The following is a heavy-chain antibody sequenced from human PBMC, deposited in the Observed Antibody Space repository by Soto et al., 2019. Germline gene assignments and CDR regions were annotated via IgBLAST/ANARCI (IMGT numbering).Heavy chain of an antibody. J-gene: IGHJ6*02. CDR1: GYTFIDYY. V-gene: IGHV1-2*04. Sequence: ASVKVSCKASGYTFIDYYIHWVRLAPGQGLEWMGWIKPNSGDTKYAQKLQGWVTMTRDTSIRTAYMELSRLRSDDTAIYYCARGYGGLANYVFYLYCLGVWGQGTTVTVSS. CDR3: ARGYGGLANYVFYLYCLGV. CDR2: IKPNSGDT. D-gene: IGHD3-10*01.